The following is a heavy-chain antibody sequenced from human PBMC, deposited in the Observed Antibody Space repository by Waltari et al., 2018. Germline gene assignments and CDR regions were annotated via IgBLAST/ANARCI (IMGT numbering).Heavy chain of an antibody. CDR2: ITAGNGNT. J-gene: IGHJ4*02. CDR1: GYTFTSYA. V-gene: IGHV1-3*01. D-gene: IGHD5-12*01. CDR3: ARTRGYSGYDWSYFDY. Sequence: QVQLVQSGAEVKKPGASVKVSCKASGYTFTSYAMHWVRQAPGQRLEWMGWITAGNGNTKYSQKFQGRVTITRDTSASTAYMELSSLRSEDTAVYYCARTRGYSGYDWSYFDYWGQGTLVTVSS.